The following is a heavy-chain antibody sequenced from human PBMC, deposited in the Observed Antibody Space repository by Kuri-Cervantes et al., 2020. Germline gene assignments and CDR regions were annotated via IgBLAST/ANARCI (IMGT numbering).Heavy chain of an antibody. CDR3: ARGRWELLYYGMDV. CDR2: INSDGSTT. Sequence: GGSLRLSCAASGFTFSSFWMHWVRQAPGKGLVWVSRINSDGSTTNYADSVKGRFTITRDNAKNTMYLQMNSLRAEDTAAYYCARGRWELLYYGMDVWGQGTTVTVSS. J-gene: IGHJ6*02. CDR1: GFTFSSFW. D-gene: IGHD1-26*01. V-gene: IGHV3-74*01.